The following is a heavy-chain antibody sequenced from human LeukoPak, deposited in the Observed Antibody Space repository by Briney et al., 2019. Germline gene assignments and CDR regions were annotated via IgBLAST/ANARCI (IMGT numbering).Heavy chain of an antibody. CDR1: GGSISSSSYY. J-gene: IGHJ5*02. CDR2: IYYSGST. CDR3: ASSYSSSWYRRVFDP. V-gene: IGHV4-39*07. Sequence: SETLSLTCTVSGGSISSSSYYWGWIRQPPGKGLEWVGSIYYSGSTYYNPSLKSRVTISVDTSKNQFSLKLSSVTAADTAVYYCASSYSSSWYRRVFDPWGQGTLVTVSS. D-gene: IGHD6-13*01.